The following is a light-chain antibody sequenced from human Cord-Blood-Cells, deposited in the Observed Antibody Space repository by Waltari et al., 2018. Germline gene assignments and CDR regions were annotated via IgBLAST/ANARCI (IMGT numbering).Light chain of an antibody. CDR1: SSDVGGYNY. V-gene: IGLV2-11*01. Sequence: QSALTQPRSVSGSPGQSVTISCTGTSSDVGGYNYVSWYQQHPGKAPKLMIYDVSKRPSGVPDRFSGSKSGNTASLTISGLQAEEEADYYCCSYAGSYACLFGGGTKLTVL. J-gene: IGLJ3*02. CDR3: CSYAGSYACL. CDR2: DVS.